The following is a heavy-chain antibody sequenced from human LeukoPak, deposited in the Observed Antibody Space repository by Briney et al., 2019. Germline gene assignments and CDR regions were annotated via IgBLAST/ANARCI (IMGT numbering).Heavy chain of an antibody. J-gene: IGHJ3*02. V-gene: IGHV4-59*11. Sequence: PSETLSLTCTVSGDSFSSHYRTWIRQPPGKGLEWIGYISYIGSTNYNPSLKSRVTISIDTSKNQFSLKLTSVTAADTAVYYCARDLVTVTKGFHIWGQGTMVSLSS. D-gene: IGHD4-17*01. CDR3: ARDLVTVTKGFHI. CDR2: ISYIGST. CDR1: GDSFSSHY.